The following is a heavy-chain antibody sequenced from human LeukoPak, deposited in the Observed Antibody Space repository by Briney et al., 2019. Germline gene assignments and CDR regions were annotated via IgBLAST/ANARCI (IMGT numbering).Heavy chain of an antibody. CDR1: GFTFSSYS. CDR3: AREAWGYDSSGYYSSRVSSDFDY. J-gene: IGHJ4*02. Sequence: GGSLRLSCAASGFTFSSYSMNWVRQAPGKGLEWVANIKQDGSEKYYVDSVKGRFTISRDNAKNSLYLQMNSLRAEDTAVYYCAREAWGYDSSGYYSSRVSSDFDYWGQGTLVTVSS. V-gene: IGHV3-7*01. CDR2: IKQDGSEK. D-gene: IGHD3-22*01.